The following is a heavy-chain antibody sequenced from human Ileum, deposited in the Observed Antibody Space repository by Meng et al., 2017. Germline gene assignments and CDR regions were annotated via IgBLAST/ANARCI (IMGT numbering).Heavy chain of an antibody. V-gene: IGHV1-3*01. Sequence: QVRFGQSGAEVKKPGASVKVSCKASGYTFTSHYIHWWRQAPGQGLEWMGWINGGTGNTEYSQNFQGRITFTRDTAASTVYMELSSLRSEDTAVFYCVRVAVTGIGYFQYWGQGTLVTVSS. CDR1: GYTFTSHY. D-gene: IGHD6-19*01. CDR2: INGGTGNT. J-gene: IGHJ1*01. CDR3: VRVAVTGIGYFQY.